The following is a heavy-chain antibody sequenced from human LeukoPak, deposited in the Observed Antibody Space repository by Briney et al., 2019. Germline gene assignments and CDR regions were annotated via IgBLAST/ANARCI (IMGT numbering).Heavy chain of an antibody. D-gene: IGHD6-13*01. CDR1: VYTFTSYY. V-gene: IGHV1-46*01. CDR2: INPSGGST. J-gene: IGHJ4*02. CDR3: ARNWDLLPAAGTDYFDY. Sequence: GASVKVSCKASVYTFTSYYMHWVRQAPGQGLEWMGIINPSGGSTSYAQKFQGRVTMTRDTSTSTVYMELSSLRAEDTAVYYCARNWDLLPAAGTDYFDYWGQGTLVTVSS.